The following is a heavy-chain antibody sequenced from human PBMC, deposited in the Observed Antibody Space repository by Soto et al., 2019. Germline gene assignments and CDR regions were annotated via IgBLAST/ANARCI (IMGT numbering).Heavy chain of an antibody. CDR3: AKDNFHCGDDCYHYYGLDV. D-gene: IGHD2-21*02. Sequence: SQTLSLTCAISGDSVSSNSAAWSWIRQSPSRGLEWLGRTYYRSKWYNDYAVSVKSRITINPDTSKNQFSLQLNSVTPEDTAVYYCAKDNFHCGDDCYHYYGLDVWGQGTTVTVSS. CDR2: TYYRSKWYN. J-gene: IGHJ6*02. CDR1: GDSVSSNSAA. V-gene: IGHV6-1*01.